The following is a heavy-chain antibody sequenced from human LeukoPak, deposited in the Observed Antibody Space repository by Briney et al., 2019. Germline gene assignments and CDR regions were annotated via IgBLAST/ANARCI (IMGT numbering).Heavy chain of an antibody. D-gene: IGHD4/OR15-4a*01. CDR1: GFIFNIYD. V-gene: IGHV3-13*01. Sequence: GGSLRLSCAASGFIFNIYDMHWVRHASGKGLEWVAHICTGSDTHFSDSVKGRFTISRENARNSLYLQMNNLRAEDTAVYYCARDRRADYGVNDDAFDIWGHGTMVTVSS. J-gene: IGHJ3*02. CDR3: ARDRRADYGVNDDAFDI. CDR2: ICTGSDT.